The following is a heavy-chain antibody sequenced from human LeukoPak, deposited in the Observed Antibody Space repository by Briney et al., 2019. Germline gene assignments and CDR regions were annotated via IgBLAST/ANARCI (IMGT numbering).Heavy chain of an antibody. V-gene: IGHV4-59*08. CDR3: ARRGRSAMAHFDY. J-gene: IGHJ4*02. Sequence: SETLSLTCTVSGGSISSYYWSWLRQPPGKGLEWIGYIYYSGSTNYNPSLKSRVTISVDTSKNQFSVKLSSVTAADTAAYYCARRGRSAMAHFDYWGQGTLVTVSS. CDR1: GGSISSYY. CDR2: IYYSGST. D-gene: IGHD5-18*01.